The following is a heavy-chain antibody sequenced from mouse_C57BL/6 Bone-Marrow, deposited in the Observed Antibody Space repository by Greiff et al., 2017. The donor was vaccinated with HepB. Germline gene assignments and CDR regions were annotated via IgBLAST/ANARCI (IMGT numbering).Heavy chain of an antibody. CDR2: ISDGGSYT. J-gene: IGHJ4*01. D-gene: IGHD2-4*01. Sequence: EVNLVESGGGLVKPGGSLKLSCAASGFTFSSYAMSWVRQTPEKRLEWVATISDGGSYTYYPDNVKGRFTISRDNAKNNLYLQMSHLKSEDTAMYYCARGYYDYGGDYWGQGASVTVSS. V-gene: IGHV5-4*03. CDR1: GFTFSSYA. CDR3: ARGYYDYGGDY.